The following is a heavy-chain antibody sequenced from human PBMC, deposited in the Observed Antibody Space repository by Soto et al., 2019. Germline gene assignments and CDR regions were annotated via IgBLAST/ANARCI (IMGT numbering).Heavy chain of an antibody. CDR3: AKDPDPPGGSRVDADY. Sequence: GGSLRLSCAASGFTFSSYAMSWVRQAPGKGLEWVSAISGSGGSTYYADSVKGRFTISRDNSKNTLYLQMNSLRAEDTAVYYCAKDPDPPGGSRVDADYWGQGTLVTVSS. D-gene: IGHD2-15*01. CDR1: GFTFSSYA. CDR2: ISGSGGST. V-gene: IGHV3-23*01. J-gene: IGHJ4*02.